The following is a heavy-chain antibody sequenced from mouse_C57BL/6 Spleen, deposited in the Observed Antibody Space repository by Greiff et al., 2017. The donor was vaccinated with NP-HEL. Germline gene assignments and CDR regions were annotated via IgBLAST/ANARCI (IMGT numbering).Heavy chain of an antibody. CDR2: IYPGSGNT. J-gene: IGHJ2*01. V-gene: IGHV1-76*01. CDR3: SRRVTGYYFDY. CDR1: GYTFTDYY. Sequence: VQLQQSGAELVRPGASVKLSCKASGYTFTDYYINWVKQRPGQGLEWIARIYPGSGNTYYNEKFKGKATLTAEKSSSTAYMQLSSLTSEESAVYFCSRRVTGYYFDYWGQGTTLTVSS. D-gene: IGHD2-13*01.